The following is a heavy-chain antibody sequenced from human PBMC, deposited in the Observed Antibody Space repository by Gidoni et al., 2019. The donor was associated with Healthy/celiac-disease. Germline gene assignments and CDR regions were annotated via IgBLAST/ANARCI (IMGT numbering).Heavy chain of an antibody. V-gene: IGHV1-8*01. CDR3: ARGPRYSSDGMDV. CDR1: GYNSTSYA. CDR2: MNPNSGNT. J-gene: IGHJ6*02. D-gene: IGHD2-15*01. Sequence: QVQLVQSVAEVNKPGASVKVSCKASGYNSTSYALNWVRQDTGQGLEWMGWMNPNSGNTGYAQKFQGRVTMTRNSAISTAYMELSSLRSEDKAVYYCARGPRYSSDGMDVWGQGTTVTVSS.